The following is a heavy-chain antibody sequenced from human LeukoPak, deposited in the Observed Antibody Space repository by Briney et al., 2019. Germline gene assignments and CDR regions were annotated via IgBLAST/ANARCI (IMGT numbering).Heavy chain of an antibody. CDR2: ISGSGGST. D-gene: IGHD2-21*02. CDR3: AKYLLLLSLTGVDY. V-gene: IGHV3-23*01. CDR1: GFTFSSYA. Sequence: GGSLRLSCAASGFTFSSYAMSWVRQAPGKGLEWVSAISGSGGSTYYADSVKGRFTISRDNSKNTLYLQMNSLRAEDTAVYYCAKYLLLLSLTGVDYWGQGTLVTVSS. J-gene: IGHJ4*02.